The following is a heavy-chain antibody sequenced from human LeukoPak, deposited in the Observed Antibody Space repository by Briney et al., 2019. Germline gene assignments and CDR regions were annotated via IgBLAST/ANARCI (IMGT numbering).Heavy chain of an antibody. Sequence: ASVKVSCKASGYTFTSYYMHWVRQAPGQGLEWMGIINPSGGSTSYAQKFQGRVTMTRDTSTSTVYMELSSLRSGDTAVYYCARDIGDWNYDYWGQGTLVTVSS. D-gene: IGHD1-7*01. CDR1: GYTFTSYY. CDR2: INPSGGST. J-gene: IGHJ4*02. V-gene: IGHV1-46*01. CDR3: ARDIGDWNYDY.